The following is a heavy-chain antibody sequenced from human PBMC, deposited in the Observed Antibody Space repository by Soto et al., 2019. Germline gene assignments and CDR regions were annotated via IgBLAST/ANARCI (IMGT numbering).Heavy chain of an antibody. D-gene: IGHD2-15*01. CDR1: GYTFTSYY. CDR3: ARDLIEASKKYYYYYYYGMDV. CDR2: INPSGGST. V-gene: IGHV1-46*01. J-gene: IGHJ6*02. Sequence: ASVKVSCKASGYTFTSYYMHWVRQAPGQGLEWMGIINPSGGSTSYAQKFQGRVTMTRDTSTSTVYMELSSLRSEDTAVYYCARDLIEASKKYYYYYYYGMDVWGQGTTVTVSS.